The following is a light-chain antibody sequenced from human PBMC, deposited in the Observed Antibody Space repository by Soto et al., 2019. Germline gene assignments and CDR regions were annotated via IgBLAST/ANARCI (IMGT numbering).Light chain of an antibody. CDR3: MQSLQAPPFT. J-gene: IGKJ2*01. CDR2: LGS. Sequence: DTVVSQSPLSLPVSPGEPASISCRSSQSLLHSNGYNYLEWYVQKPGQSPQLLVYLGSTRASGVPDRVSGSGSGTDFTLKISRVEAEDVGVYYCMQSLQAPPFTFGQGTKLEI. CDR1: QSLLHSNGYNY. V-gene: IGKV2-28*01.